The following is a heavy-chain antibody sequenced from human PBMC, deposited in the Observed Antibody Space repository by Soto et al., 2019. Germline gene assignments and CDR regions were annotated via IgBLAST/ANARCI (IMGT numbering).Heavy chain of an antibody. Sequence: QLQLQESGPGLVKPSETLSLTCTVSGGSISRSSYYWGWIRQPPGKGLEWIGSIHYSGSTYYNPSLKGRITISVDTSKNLSSLKLSYVTAADTAVYYCARHDWNGVDYWGQGSLVTVAS. CDR3: ARHDWNGVDY. V-gene: IGHV4-39*01. CDR1: GGSISRSSYY. CDR2: IHYSGST. J-gene: IGHJ4*02. D-gene: IGHD1-1*01.